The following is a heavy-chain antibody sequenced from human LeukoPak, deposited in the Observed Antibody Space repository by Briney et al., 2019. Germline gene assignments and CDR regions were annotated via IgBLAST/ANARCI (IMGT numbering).Heavy chain of an antibody. CDR3: ARGGLVAGMGLVGYYYYYMDV. D-gene: IGHD3/OR15-3a*01. J-gene: IGHJ6*03. CDR1: GYTFTSYD. V-gene: IGHV1-8*03. Sequence: GASVKASCKASGYTFTSYDINWVRQATGQGLEWMGWMNPNSGNTGYAQKFQGRVTITRNTSISTAYMELSSLRSEDTAVYYCARGGLVAGMGLVGYYYYYMDVWGKGTTVTVSS. CDR2: MNPNSGNT.